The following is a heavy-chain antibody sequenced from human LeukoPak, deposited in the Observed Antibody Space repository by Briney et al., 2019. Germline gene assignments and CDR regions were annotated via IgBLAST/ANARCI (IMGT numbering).Heavy chain of an antibody. Sequence: VASVKVSCKASGYTFTSYGISWVRQAPGQGLEWMGWISAYNGNTNYAQKLQGRVTMTTDTSTSTAYMELRSLKSDDTAVYYCARGMEYSYGAPFDYWGQGTLVTVSS. D-gene: IGHD5-18*01. V-gene: IGHV1-18*01. CDR3: ARGMEYSYGAPFDY. J-gene: IGHJ4*02. CDR2: ISAYNGNT. CDR1: GYTFTSYG.